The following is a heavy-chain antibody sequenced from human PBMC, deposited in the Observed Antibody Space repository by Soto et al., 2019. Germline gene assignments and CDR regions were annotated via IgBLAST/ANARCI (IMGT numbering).Heavy chain of an antibody. D-gene: IGHD2-15*01. J-gene: IGHJ4*02. CDR3: AREGYCSGGSCPGVY. Sequence: EVQLVESGGGLVKPGGSLSLSCAASGFSFSTYALNWVRQAPGKGLEWVSSISSSSSYIYYPDSVKGRFTISRDNAKNSLFLQINSRRAEDTAVYYCAREGYCSGGSCPGVYWGQGTCSQSPQ. V-gene: IGHV3-21*01. CDR2: ISSSSSYI. CDR1: GFSFSTYA.